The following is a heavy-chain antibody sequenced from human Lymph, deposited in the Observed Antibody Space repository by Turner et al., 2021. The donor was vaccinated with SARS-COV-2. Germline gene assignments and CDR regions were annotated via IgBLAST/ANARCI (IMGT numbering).Heavy chain of an antibody. CDR3: ARDRDSSGWVDY. J-gene: IGHJ4*02. V-gene: IGHV3-30*04. CDR2: ISYDGSDK. CDR1: GLPFSSYA. D-gene: IGHD3-22*01. Sequence: QVQLVESGGGVVQPGRSLTPSCAASGLPFSSYAMHWVRQAPGKGLEWVAFISYDGSDKYYADSVKGRFTFSRDNSKNTLYLQMNSLRAEDTAVYYCARDRDSSGWVDYWGQGTLVTVSS.